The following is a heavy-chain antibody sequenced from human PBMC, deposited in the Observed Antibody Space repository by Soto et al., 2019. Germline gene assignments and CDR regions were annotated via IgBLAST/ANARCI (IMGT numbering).Heavy chain of an antibody. J-gene: IGHJ4*02. Sequence: SESLSLTCTVSGSSISSSGDYWGRIRQPPGKGLEWIGSIYYSGSTYYNPSLKSRVTISVDTSKNQFSLKLSSVTAADTAVYYCARHGAGVTLYDYWGQGTLVTVSS. CDR3: ARHGAGVTLYDY. CDR2: IYYSGST. V-gene: IGHV4-39*01. CDR1: GSSISSSGDY. D-gene: IGHD2-21*02.